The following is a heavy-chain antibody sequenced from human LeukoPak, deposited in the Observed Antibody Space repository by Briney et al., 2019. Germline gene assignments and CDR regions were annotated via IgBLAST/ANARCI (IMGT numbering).Heavy chain of an antibody. V-gene: IGHV4-59*11. CDR1: GGSISSHY. J-gene: IGHJ4*02. CDR2: IYYSGST. Sequence: KPSETLSLTCTVSGGSISSHYWSWIRQPPGKGLEWIGYIYYSGSTNYNPSPKSRVTISVDTSKNQFSLKLSSVTAADTAVYYCARGAGGIDYWGQGTLVTVSS. CDR3: ARGAGGIDY. D-gene: IGHD6-25*01.